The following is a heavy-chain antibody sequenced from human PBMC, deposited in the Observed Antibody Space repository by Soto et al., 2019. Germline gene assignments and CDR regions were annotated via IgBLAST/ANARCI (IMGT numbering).Heavy chain of an antibody. CDR3: ARAVRSGSYPYYYYGMDV. CDR2: INSDGSST. J-gene: IGHJ6*02. CDR1: GFTFSNYW. Sequence: PGGSLRLSCAASGFTFSNYWMQWVRQAPGKGLVWVSRINSDGSSTSYADSVKGRFTISRDNAKNTLYLQMNSLRAEDTAVYYCARAVRSGSYPYYYYGMDVWGQGT. D-gene: IGHD3-10*01. V-gene: IGHV3-74*01.